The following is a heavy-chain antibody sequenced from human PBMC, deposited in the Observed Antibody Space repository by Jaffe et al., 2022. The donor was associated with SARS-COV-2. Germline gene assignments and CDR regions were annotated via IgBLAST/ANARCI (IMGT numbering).Heavy chain of an antibody. V-gene: IGHV4-39*01. CDR3: ARRGGYCGGGSCYSIDN. D-gene: IGHD2-15*01. J-gene: IGHJ4*02. CDR1: GGSVGSSSYY. CDR2: IYYSGKT. Sequence: QLQLQESGPGLVKPSETLSVTCTVSGGSVGSSSYYWVWIRQPPGKGLEWIGSIYYSGKTSYNPSLKSRVTISLDTSNNQFSLKVTSVTAADTAVYSCARRGGYCGGGSCYSIDNWGQGTLVTVSS.